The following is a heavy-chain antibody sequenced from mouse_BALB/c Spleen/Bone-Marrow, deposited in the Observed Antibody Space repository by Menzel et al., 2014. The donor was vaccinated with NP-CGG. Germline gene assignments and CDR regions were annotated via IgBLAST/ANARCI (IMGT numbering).Heavy chain of an antibody. J-gene: IGHJ2*01. CDR1: GYSFTSYW. CDR2: IDPSDSET. V-gene: IGHV1S74*01. D-gene: IGHD1-2*01. Sequence: LVESGPQLVRPGASVKISCKASGYSFTSYWMHWVKQRPGQGLEWIGMIDPSDSETRLNQKFKDKATLTVDKSSSTAYMQLSSPTSEESTFYYCARWGRLLDYRGQGTTLTVSS. CDR3: ARWGRLLDY.